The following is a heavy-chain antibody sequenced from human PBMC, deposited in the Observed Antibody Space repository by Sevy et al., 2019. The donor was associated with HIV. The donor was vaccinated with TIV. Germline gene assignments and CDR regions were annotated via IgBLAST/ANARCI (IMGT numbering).Heavy chain of an antibody. CDR1: GFTFSSYS. D-gene: IGHD1-26*01. Sequence: GGSLRLSCAASGFTFSSYSMSWVRQAPGKGLEWVSAISGSGGGTYYAYSVKGRFTISRDNSKNTLYLQMNSLRAEDTAVYYCAKISVGTEDAFDIWGQGTMVTVSS. CDR3: AKISVGTEDAFDI. V-gene: IGHV3-23*01. J-gene: IGHJ3*02. CDR2: ISGSGGGT.